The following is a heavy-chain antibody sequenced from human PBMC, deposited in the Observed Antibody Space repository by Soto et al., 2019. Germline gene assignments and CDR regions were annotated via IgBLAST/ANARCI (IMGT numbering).Heavy chain of an antibody. CDR3: ARGYTTVRGVTHDAFDI. D-gene: IGHD3-10*01. Sequence: SVXVSCKASGGTFSSYTISWVRQAPGQGLEWMGRIIPILGIANYAQKFQGRVTITADKSTSTAYMELSSLRSEDTAVYYCARGYTTVRGVTHDAFDIWGQGTMVTVS. CDR1: GGTFSSYT. J-gene: IGHJ3*02. V-gene: IGHV1-69*02. CDR2: IIPILGIA.